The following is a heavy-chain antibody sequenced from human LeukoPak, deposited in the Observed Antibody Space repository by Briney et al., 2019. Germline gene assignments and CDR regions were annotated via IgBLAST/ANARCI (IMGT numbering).Heavy chain of an antibody. CDR3: ATFTIFGVAPH. CDR1: GGSISSYY. D-gene: IGHD3-3*01. CDR2: IYTSGST. Sequence: SETLSLTCTVSGGSISSYYWSWIRQPAGKGLEWIGRIYTSGSTNYNPSLKSRVTISVDTSKNQFSLKLSSVTAADTAVYYCATFTIFGVAPHWGQGTLVTVSS. V-gene: IGHV4-4*07. J-gene: IGHJ4*02.